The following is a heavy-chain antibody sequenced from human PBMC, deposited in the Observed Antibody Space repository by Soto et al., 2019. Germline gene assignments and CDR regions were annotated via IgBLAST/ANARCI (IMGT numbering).Heavy chain of an antibody. CDR3: AKDRSRDHYNLWYFDL. V-gene: IGHV3-33*06. CDR2: IRYDGTDK. Sequence: QVQLVESGGGVVQPGRSLRLSCAASGFTFSNSVMHWVRQAPGKGLEWVALIRYDGTDKFYGDSVKGRFTISRDNSKSTLYLQMNSLRVEDTAMYYCAKDRSRDHYNLWYFDLWGRGTLVTVSS. CDR1: GFTFSNSV. J-gene: IGHJ2*01. D-gene: IGHD4-4*01.